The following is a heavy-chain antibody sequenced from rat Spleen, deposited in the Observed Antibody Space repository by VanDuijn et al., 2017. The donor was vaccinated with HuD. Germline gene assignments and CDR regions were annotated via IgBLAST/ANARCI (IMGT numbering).Heavy chain of an antibody. CDR2: ISYEGSGT. CDR1: GFTFSNYD. V-gene: IGHV5-22*01. CDR3: ARPDGYTYVMDA. D-gene: IGHD1-4*01. Sequence: EVQLVESGGGLVQPGRSLKLSCAASGFTFSNYDMAWVRQAPTKGLEWVASISYEGSGTYYGDSVKGRFTISRDNAKTTLYLQMNSLRSEDTATYYCARPDGYTYVMDAWGQGASVTVSS. J-gene: IGHJ4*01.